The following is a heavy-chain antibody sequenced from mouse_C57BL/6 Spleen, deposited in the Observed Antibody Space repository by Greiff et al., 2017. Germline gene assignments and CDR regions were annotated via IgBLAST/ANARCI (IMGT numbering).Heavy chain of an antibody. CDR3: ARRDFDG. V-gene: IGHV1-64*01. J-gene: IGHJ1*03. CDR2: IHPNSGST. Sequence: QVQLQQPGAELVKPGASVQFSCKASGYTFTSYWMHWVKQRPGQGLEWIGLIHPNSGSTNYNEKFKSKTTLTVAQSSSTAYMHLSRLTSEASAVYYYARRDFDGWGTGTTVTVSS. CDR1: GYTFTSYW.